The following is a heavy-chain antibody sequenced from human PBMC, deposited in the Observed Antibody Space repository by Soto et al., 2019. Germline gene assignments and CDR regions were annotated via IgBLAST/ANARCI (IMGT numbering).Heavy chain of an antibody. CDR1: W. D-gene: IGHD6-13*01. V-gene: IGHV4-4*02. CDR3: ARVFLAAAFDP. J-gene: IGHJ5*02. Sequence: WMNWVRQAPGKGLEWIGEIYHSGSTNYNPSLKSRVTISVDKSKNQFSLKLSSVTAADTAVYYCARVFLAAAFDPWGQGTLVTVSS. CDR2: IYHSGST.